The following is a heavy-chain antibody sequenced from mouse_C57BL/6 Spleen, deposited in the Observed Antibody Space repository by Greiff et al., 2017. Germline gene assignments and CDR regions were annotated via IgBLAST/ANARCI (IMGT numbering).Heavy chain of an antibody. Sequence: EVQLQQSGPELVKPGASVTISCKASGYSFTGYYMNWVKQSPEKSLEWIGEINPSTGGTTYNQKFKAKATLTVDKSSSTAYMQLKSLTSEDSAVYYCARSGSYDGYSWFAYWGQGTLVTVSA. V-gene: IGHV1-42*01. CDR2: INPSTGGT. CDR1: GYSFTGYY. CDR3: ARSGSYDGYSWFAY. J-gene: IGHJ3*01. D-gene: IGHD2-3*01.